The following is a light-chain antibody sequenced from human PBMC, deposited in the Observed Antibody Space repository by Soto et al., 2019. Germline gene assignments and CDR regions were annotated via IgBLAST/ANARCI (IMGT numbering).Light chain of an antibody. Sequence: QSALTQPRSVSGSPGQSVTISCTGTSSDVGGYKYVSWYQQHPGKAPKLMLYDVNKRPSGVPDRFSCSKTGNTASLTISGLQTEDEADYYCCSYAGSYTEVFGGGTKLTVL. V-gene: IGLV2-11*01. CDR3: CSYAGSYTEV. CDR1: SSDVGGYKY. J-gene: IGLJ3*02. CDR2: DVN.